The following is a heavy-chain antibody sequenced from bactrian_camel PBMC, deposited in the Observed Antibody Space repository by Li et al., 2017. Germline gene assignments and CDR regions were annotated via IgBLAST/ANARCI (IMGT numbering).Heavy chain of an antibody. D-gene: IGHD4*01. J-gene: IGHJ4*01. V-gene: IGHV3S40*01. CDR3: AAVRGADYSLGTACS. CDR2: INTGDGST. Sequence: VQLVESGGGSVQAGGSLRLSCTVPGYAYGSSCMGWFRQAPGKEREGVAVINTGDGSTYYADSVKGRFTISHDSAENTMYLQMNDLKPEDTAMYYCAAVRGADYSLGTACSRGQGTQVTVS. CDR1: GYAYGSSC.